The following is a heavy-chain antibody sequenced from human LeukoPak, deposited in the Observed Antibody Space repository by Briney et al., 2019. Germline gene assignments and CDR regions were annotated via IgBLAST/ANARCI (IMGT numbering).Heavy chain of an antibody. D-gene: IGHD3-16*01. J-gene: IGHJ3*02. V-gene: IGHV4-4*07. CDR1: GGSISSYY. CDR2: IYTSGST. Sequence: SETLSLTCTVPGGSISSYYWSWIRQPAGKGLEWIGRIYTSGSTNYNPSLKSRVTMSVDTSKNQFSLKLSSVTAADTAVYYCARDTFGGVADAFDIWGQGTMVTVSS. CDR3: ARDTFGGVADAFDI.